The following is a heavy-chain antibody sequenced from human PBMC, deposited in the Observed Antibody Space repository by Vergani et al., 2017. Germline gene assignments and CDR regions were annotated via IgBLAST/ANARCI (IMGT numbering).Heavy chain of an antibody. J-gene: IGHJ6*02. CDR2: IIPIFGTT. V-gene: IGHV1-69*06. Sequence: QVKLVQSGAEVKKPGSSVKVSCKASGGTFSSYAISWVRQAPGQGLEWMGGIIPIFGTTNYAQKFQGRVTITAAKSTSTAYMEVSSLRSEDTAIYYCAISSSSSYNYYGMDVWGQATTVTVSS. CDR3: AISSSSSYNYYGMDV. D-gene: IGHD6-6*01. CDR1: GGTFSSYA.